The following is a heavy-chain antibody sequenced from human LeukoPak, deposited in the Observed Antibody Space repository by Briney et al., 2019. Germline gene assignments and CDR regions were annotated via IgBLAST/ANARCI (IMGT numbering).Heavy chain of an antibody. V-gene: IGHV3-23*01. CDR2: ISNSGGTT. CDR1: GFTFSSYA. Sequence: GGSLRLSCAASGFTFSSYAMSWVRQAPGKGLEWVSTISNSGGTTYYADSVKGRFTISRDNSKNTLYLQMNSLRAEDTAVYYCAKDGNDIVVVVAATAYYYYYYMDVWGKGTTVTISS. D-gene: IGHD2-15*01. J-gene: IGHJ6*03. CDR3: AKDGNDIVVVVAATAYYYYYYMDV.